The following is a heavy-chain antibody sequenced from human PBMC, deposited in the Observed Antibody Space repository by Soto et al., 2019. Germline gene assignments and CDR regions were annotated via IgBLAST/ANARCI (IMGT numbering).Heavy chain of an antibody. Sequence: SETLSLTCTLSGSFVNIAPHSSRSIRQTPGKRLAGIGCIYSGARTKNPALRRRVTMSGYTPKNQFSPTLGPVIVGDTAVYHCARFVRSCSATTCSTRADVWGKGITVTVAS. CDR1: GSFVNIAPHS. V-gene: IGHV4-61*01. J-gene: IGHJ6*04. D-gene: IGHD2-2*01. CDR3: ARFVRSCSATTCSTRADV. CDR2: IYSGART.